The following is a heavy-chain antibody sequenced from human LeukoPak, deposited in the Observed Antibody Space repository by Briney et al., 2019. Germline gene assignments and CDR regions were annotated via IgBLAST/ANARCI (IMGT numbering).Heavy chain of an antibody. CDR3: ARGMFWGVIYYYYYMDV. CDR2: IYSGGST. J-gene: IGHJ6*03. V-gene: IGHV3-66*02. CDR1: VFTYSKLG. Sequence: SGGPLRLSCAPSVFTYSKLGMIWVPPAPGKGLEGVSLIYSGGSTYNADSVKGRFTISRDNSKNTLYIQMNSLRAEDTAVYYCARGMFWGVIYYYYYMDVWGKGTTVTISS. D-gene: IGHD3-10*01.